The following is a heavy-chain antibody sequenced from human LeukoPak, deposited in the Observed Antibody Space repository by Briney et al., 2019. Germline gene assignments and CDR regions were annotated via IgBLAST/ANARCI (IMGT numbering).Heavy chain of an antibody. J-gene: IGHJ4*02. D-gene: IGHD2-15*01. CDR3: ARLRGCSGGSCYHPNFDS. V-gene: IGHV4-59*08. CDR1: GGSITSYY. Sequence: SETLSLTCTVSGGSITSYYWSWIRQPLGKGLEWIGYIYYSGSTNYNPSLKSRVTLSVDTSKNQFSLKLSSVTAADTAVYYCARLRGCSGGSCYHPNFDSWGQGTLVTVSS. CDR2: IYYSGST.